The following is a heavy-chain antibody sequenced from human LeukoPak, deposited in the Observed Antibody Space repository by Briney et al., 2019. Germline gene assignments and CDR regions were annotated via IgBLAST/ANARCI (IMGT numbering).Heavy chain of an antibody. CDR3: AIVAQPDYYGSGTDDAFDI. CDR1: GYTFTGYY. D-gene: IGHD3-10*01. CDR2: INPNSGGT. V-gene: IGHV1-2*02. Sequence: GASVKVSCKASGYTFTGYYMHWVRQAPGQGLEWMGWINPNSGGTNYAQKFQGRVTMTRDTSISTAYMELSRLRSDDTAVYYCAIVAQPDYYGSGTDDAFDIWGQGTMVTVSS. J-gene: IGHJ3*02.